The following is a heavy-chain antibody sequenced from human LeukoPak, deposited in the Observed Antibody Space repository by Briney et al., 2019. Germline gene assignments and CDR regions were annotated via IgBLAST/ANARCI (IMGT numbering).Heavy chain of an antibody. D-gene: IGHD6-6*01. CDR1: GFSIGTGYS. J-gene: IGHJ6*03. Sequence: KSSETLSLTCSVSGFSIGTGYSWGWIRQPPGKGLEWIGSSYYSGSTSYNPSLKSRVTISVDTSKNQFSLKLSSVTAADTAVYHCASTRRGSSTPDYYYMDVWGKGTTVTVSS. CDR2: SYYSGST. CDR3: ASTRRGSSTPDYYYMDV. V-gene: IGHV4-38-2*01.